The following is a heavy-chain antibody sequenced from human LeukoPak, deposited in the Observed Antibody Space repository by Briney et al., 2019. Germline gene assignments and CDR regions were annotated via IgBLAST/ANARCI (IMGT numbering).Heavy chain of an antibody. J-gene: IGHJ4*02. V-gene: IGHV3-23*01. CDR1: GFTFSNYA. Sequence: GGSLRLSCAASGFTFSNYAMTWVRQAPGKGLECVSAITGSGDTAYYADSVKGRFTISRDNSRDTLYLQLNNLRAEDTAIYFCAKAFGTNGYYQLPIDFWGQGTLVTVSS. D-gene: IGHD3-22*01. CDR3: AKAFGTNGYYQLPIDF. CDR2: ITGSGDTA.